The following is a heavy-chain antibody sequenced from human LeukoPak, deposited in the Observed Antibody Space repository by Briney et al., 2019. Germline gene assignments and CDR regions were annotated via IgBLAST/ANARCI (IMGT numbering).Heavy chain of an antibody. Sequence: GGSLRLSCAASGFTFSSYSMNWVRQAPGKGLEWISYISSSSSTIYSDSVKGRFTISRDNAKNSLYLQMNSLRAEDTAVYYCAREYSSSSPHYIDYWGQGTLVTVSS. J-gene: IGHJ4*02. CDR2: ISSSSSTI. CDR1: GFTFSSYS. CDR3: AREYSSSSPHYIDY. D-gene: IGHD6-6*01. V-gene: IGHV3-48*01.